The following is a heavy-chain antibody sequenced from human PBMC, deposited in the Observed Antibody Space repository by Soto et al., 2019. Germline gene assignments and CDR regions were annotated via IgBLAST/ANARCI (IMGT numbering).Heavy chain of an antibody. CDR2: IDSSGII. V-gene: IGHV3-48*01. CDR3: AKTGGSGNNNWFDP. D-gene: IGHD3-10*01. CDR1: GFTFSPYG. J-gene: IGHJ5*02. Sequence: GGSLRLSCVASGFTFSPYGMNWVRQAPGKGLEWISYIDSSGIIHYTDSVKGRFTISRDSAKNSLYLQMNSLRVEDTAVYYCAKTGGSGNNNWFDPWGQGTLVTVSS.